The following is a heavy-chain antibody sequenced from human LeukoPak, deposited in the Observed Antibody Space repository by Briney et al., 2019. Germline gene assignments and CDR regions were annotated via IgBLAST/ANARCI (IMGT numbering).Heavy chain of an antibody. V-gene: IGHV3-23*01. CDR2: IIGSGGYT. Sequence: GGSLRLSCSASRFTFSSYAMSWVRQAPGKGLEWVSAIIGSGGYTYYADSVKGRFTISRDNSKNTLSLQMDSLRAEDTAVYYCVLLCGSVLDFDYWGQGTLVTVSS. D-gene: IGHD3-10*02. J-gene: IGHJ4*02. CDR1: RFTFSSYA. CDR3: VLLCGSVLDFDY.